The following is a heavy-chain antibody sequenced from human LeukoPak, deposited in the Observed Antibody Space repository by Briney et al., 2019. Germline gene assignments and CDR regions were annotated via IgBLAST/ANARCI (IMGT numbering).Heavy chain of an antibody. Sequence: PGGSLTPSCVSSGFTFTNYAIPWVRQAPGKGLEWVSAIRTGDATTFYADSVKGRFTISRDSSKNTLYLQMNSLRAEDTAVYYCAKFSTGWFEDFWGQGTLVTVSS. CDR1: GFTFTNYA. J-gene: IGHJ4*02. CDR3: AKFSTGWFEDF. D-gene: IGHD3-10*01. V-gene: IGHV3-23*01. CDR2: IRTGDATT.